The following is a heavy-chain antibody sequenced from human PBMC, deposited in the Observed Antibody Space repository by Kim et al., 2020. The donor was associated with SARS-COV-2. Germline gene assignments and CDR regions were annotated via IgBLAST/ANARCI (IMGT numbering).Heavy chain of an antibody. J-gene: IGHJ5*01. D-gene: IGHD3-16*01. Sequence: LSLTCAASGFIVSSYEMNWVRQAPGKGLEWISYISTSGNTIFYADSVKGRFTISRDNAKNSLYLQINGLRVEDTAVYYCAREITLNGFDSWGQGILVTVSS. CDR3: AREITLNGFDS. CDR1: GFIVSSYE. CDR2: ISTSGNTI. V-gene: IGHV3-48*03.